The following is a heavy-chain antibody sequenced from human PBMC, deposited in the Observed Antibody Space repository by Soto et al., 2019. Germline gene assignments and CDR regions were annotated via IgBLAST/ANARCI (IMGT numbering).Heavy chain of an antibody. J-gene: IGHJ1*01. CDR3: ARQIYDSDTGPNLQYYRAS. Sequence: LGEAMPISCKGSGYSFAAYWITWVRQKPGKGLEWMGRIDPSDSQTYYSPSFRGHVTISATKSITTVFLQWSSLRASDTAMYYCARQIYDSDTGPNLQYYRASCGKGSSGTGSS. CDR1: GYSFAAYW. CDR2: IDPSDSQT. V-gene: IGHV5-10-1*01. D-gene: IGHD3-22*01.